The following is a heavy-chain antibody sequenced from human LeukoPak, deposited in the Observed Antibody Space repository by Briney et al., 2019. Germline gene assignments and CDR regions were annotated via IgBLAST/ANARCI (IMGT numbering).Heavy chain of an antibody. CDR1: GGSFSGYY. CDR2: INHSGNT. CDR3: ARGYERFLEWLYFDY. J-gene: IGHJ4*02. D-gene: IGHD3-3*01. V-gene: IGHV4-34*01. Sequence: SETLSLTCAVYGGSFSGYYWSWIRQPPGKGLEWMGEINHSGNTNYNPSLKSRVTISVDTSKNQFSLKLSSVTAADTAVYYCARGYERFLEWLYFDYWGQGTLVTVSS.